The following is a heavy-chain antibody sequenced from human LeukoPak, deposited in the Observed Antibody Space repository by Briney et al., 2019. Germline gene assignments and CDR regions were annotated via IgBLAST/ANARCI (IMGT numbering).Heavy chain of an antibody. Sequence: GGSLRLTCAASGFTFSSYGMSWVRQAPGKGLEWVSAISGSGGSTYYADSVKGRFTISRDNSKNTLYLQMNSLRAEDTAVYYCAKDARGYSYGFFDYWGQGTLVTVSS. CDR3: AKDARGYSYGFFDY. D-gene: IGHD5-18*01. J-gene: IGHJ4*02. CDR1: GFTFSSYG. CDR2: ISGSGGST. V-gene: IGHV3-23*01.